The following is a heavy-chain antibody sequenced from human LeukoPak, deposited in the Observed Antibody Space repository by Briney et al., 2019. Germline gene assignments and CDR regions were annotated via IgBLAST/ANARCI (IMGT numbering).Heavy chain of an antibody. D-gene: IGHD6-19*01. J-gene: IGHJ5*02. CDR3: ARASGWYNWFDP. V-gene: IGHV1-69*02. CDR2: IIPILGIA. Sequence: GSSVKVSCKASGGTFSSYNISWVRQAPGQGLEWMGRIIPILGIANYAQKFQGRVTITADKSTSTAYMELSSLRSEDTAVYYCARASGWYNWFDPWGQGTLVTVSS. CDR1: GGTFSSYN.